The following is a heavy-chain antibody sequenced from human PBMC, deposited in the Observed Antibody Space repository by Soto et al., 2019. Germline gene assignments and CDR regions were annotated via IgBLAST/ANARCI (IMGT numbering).Heavy chain of an antibody. V-gene: IGHV1-69*13. J-gene: IGHJ4*02. D-gene: IGHD1-26*01. CDR2: IIPIFGTA. CDR1: GGTFSSYA. Sequence: SVKVSCKASGGTFSSYAISWVRQAPGQGLEWMGGIIPIFGTANYAQKFQGRVTITADESTSTAYMELSSLRSEDTAVYYCASQISGSYPPPFDYWGQGTLDTVSS. CDR3: ASQISGSYPPPFDY.